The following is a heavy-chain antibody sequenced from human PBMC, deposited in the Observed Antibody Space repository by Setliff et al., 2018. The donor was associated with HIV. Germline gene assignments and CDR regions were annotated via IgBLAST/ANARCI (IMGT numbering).Heavy chain of an antibody. V-gene: IGHV1-24*01. D-gene: IGHD3-22*01. CDR1: GYTLAELS. J-gene: IGHJ1*01. Sequence: SVKVSCKVSGYTLAELSIHWVRQAPGKGPEWMGGFDPEDVETVYAQKFQGRVTMTEDTSTDTAYMELSSLRSEDTAVYYCATVRRYYYDSSGQEYFQHWGQGTLVTVSS. CDR3: ATVRRYYYDSSGQEYFQH. CDR2: FDPEDVET.